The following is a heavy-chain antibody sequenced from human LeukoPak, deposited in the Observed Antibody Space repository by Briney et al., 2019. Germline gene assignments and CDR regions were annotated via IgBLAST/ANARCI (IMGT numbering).Heavy chain of an antibody. D-gene: IGHD2-2*01. J-gene: IGHJ4*02. CDR1: GFTFSSYA. CDR3: ASEKNIVVVPAARAFDY. CDR2: ISYDGSNK. V-gene: IGHV3-30-3*01. Sequence: GRSLRLSCAASGFTFSSYAMHWVRQAPGKGLEWVAVISYDGSNKYYADSVKGRFTISRDNSKNTLYLQMNSLRAEDTAVYYCASEKNIVVVPAARAFDYWGQGTLVTVSS.